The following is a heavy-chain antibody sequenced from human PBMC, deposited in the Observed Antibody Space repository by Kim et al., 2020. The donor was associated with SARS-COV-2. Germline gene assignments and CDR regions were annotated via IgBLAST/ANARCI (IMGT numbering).Heavy chain of an antibody. D-gene: IGHD5-12*01. J-gene: IGHJ4*02. CDR2: ISYDGSNK. CDR3: ARDPNIVAGPSPAVDY. Sequence: GGSLRLSCAASGFTFSSYAMHWVRQAPGKGLEWVAVISYDGSNKYYADSVKGRFTISRDNSKNTLYLQMNSLRAEDTAVYYCARDPNIVAGPSPAVDYWGQGTLVTVSS. V-gene: IGHV3-30*04. CDR1: GFTFSSYA.